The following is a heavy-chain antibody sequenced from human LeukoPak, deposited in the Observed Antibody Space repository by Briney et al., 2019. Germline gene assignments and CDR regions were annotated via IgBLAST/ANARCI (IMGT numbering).Heavy chain of an antibody. Sequence: ASVKVSCKASGYTFTGYYMDWVRQAPGQGLEWMGRINPNSGGTKYAQKFQGRVTMTGDTSISTACMELGSLTSDDTAVYYCARGLGGNYPGNWGQGTQVTVSS. D-gene: IGHD4-23*01. CDR2: INPNSGGT. J-gene: IGHJ4*02. CDR3: ARGLGGNYPGN. V-gene: IGHV1-2*02. CDR1: GYTFTGYY.